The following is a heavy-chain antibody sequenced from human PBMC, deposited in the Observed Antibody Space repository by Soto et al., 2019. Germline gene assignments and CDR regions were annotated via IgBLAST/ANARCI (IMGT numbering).Heavy chain of an antibody. CDR3: AREGKDIVATVRPYYFDY. V-gene: IGHV3-33*01. CDR2: IWYDGSNK. J-gene: IGHJ4*02. CDR1: GFTFSNYG. D-gene: IGHD5-12*01. Sequence: QVQLVESGGGVVQPGRSLRLSCAASGFTFSNYGMHWVRQAPGKGLEWVAVIWYDGSNKYYADSVKGRFTISRDNSKNTLYLQMNSLRAEDTAVYYCAREGKDIVATVRPYYFDYWGQATLVTVSS.